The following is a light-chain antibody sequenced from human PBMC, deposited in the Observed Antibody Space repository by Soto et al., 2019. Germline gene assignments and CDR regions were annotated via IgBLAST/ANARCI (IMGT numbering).Light chain of an antibody. CDR2: SNN. Sequence: QSVLTQPPSASGTPGQRVTISCSGSSSNIGSNTVNWYQQVPGTAPKLLIYSNNQRPSGVPDRVSGSKSGTSASLAISGLQSEDEADYYCAAWDDSLNGPGVVFGGGTQLTVL. V-gene: IGLV1-44*01. J-gene: IGLJ2*01. CDR1: SSNIGSNT. CDR3: AAWDDSLNGPGVV.